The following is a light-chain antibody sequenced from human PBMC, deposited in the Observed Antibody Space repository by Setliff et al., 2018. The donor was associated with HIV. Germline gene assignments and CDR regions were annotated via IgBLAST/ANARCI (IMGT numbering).Light chain of an antibody. CDR1: INNIGSYNR. V-gene: IGLV2-23*02. CDR2: EVN. J-gene: IGLJ1*01. CDR3: CSYAGTDTVVV. Sequence: QSVLTQPPSVSGSPGQSIIISCTGTINNIGSYNRVSWYQQRPGTAPKLIIFEVNKRPSGVSNRFSGSKSGSTASLAISGLQADDEGDYYCCSYAGTDTVVVFGTGTKVTV.